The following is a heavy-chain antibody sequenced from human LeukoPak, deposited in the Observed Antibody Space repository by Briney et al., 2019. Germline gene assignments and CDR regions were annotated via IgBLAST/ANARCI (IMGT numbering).Heavy chain of an antibody. CDR1: GFTFSSYA. D-gene: IGHD5-12*01. CDR3: ARDGFD. J-gene: IGHJ4*02. Sequence: PGGSLRLSCAASGFTFSSYAMHWVRQAPGKGLEWVAVISYDGSNKYYADSVKGRFTISRDNAKNSLYLQMNSLRVQDTAVYYCARDGFDWGQGALVTVSS. CDR2: ISYDGSNK. V-gene: IGHV3-30*07.